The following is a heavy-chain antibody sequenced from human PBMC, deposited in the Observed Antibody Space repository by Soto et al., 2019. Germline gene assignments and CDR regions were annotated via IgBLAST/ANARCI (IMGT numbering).Heavy chain of an antibody. Sequence: QVQLVQSGAEVKKPGASVKVSCKASGYTFTSYYMHWVRQAPGQGLEWMGIINPSGGSTSYAQKFQGRVTMTRDTSTITVYMELSSLRYEDTAVYYCARVGAGKGWYFDLWGRGTLVTVSS. CDR2: INPSGGST. V-gene: IGHV1-46*01. J-gene: IGHJ2*01. CDR3: ARVGAGKGWYFDL. D-gene: IGHD3-10*01. CDR1: GYTFTSYY.